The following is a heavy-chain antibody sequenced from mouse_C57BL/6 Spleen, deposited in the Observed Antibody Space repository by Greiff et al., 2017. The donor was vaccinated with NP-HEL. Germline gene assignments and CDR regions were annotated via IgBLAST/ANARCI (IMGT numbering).Heavy chain of an antibody. J-gene: IGHJ1*03. CDR3: ATYYYGSSSYWYFDV. D-gene: IGHD1-1*01. V-gene: IGHV14-2*01. CDR2: IDPEDGDT. CDR1: GFNIKDYY. Sequence: VHVKQSGAELVKPGASVKLSCTASGFNIKDYYMHWVKQRTEQGLEWIGRIDPEDGDTKYAPKFQGKATITADTSSNTAYLQLSSLTSEDTAVYYCATYYYGSSSYWYFDVWGTGTTVTVSS.